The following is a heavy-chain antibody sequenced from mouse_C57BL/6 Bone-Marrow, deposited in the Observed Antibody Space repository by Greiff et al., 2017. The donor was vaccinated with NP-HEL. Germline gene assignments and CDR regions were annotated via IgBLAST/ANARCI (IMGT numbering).Heavy chain of an antibody. Sequence: EVKLVESGGDLVKPGGSLKLSCAASGFTFSSYGMSWFRQTPDKRLEGVATISSGGSYTYYPDSVKGRFPISRDNAKNTLYLQMSSLKSEDTAMYYCARWLLPLFDYWGQGTTLTVSS. CDR2: ISSGGSYT. CDR3: ARWLLPLFDY. D-gene: IGHD2-3*01. CDR1: GFTFSSYG. J-gene: IGHJ2*01. V-gene: IGHV5-6*02.